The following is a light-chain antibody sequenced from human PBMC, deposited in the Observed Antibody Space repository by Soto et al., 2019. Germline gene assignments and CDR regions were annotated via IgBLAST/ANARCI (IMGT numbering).Light chain of an antibody. CDR2: GAS. CDR3: QQYNNWLT. CDR1: QSVSSN. V-gene: IGKV3-15*01. J-gene: IGKJ1*01. Sequence: EIVMTQSPATLSVSPGERATLSCRASQSVSSNLAWYQQKPGQAPRLLIYGASTRATGIPARFSGSGSGTVLALTISRLSSEDVAVYYCQQYNNWLTFGQGTKVEIK.